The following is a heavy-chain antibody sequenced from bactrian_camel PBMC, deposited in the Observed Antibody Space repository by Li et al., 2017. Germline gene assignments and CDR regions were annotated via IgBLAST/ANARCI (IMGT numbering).Heavy chain of an antibody. Sequence: HVQLVESGGGSVQTGESLRLSCARSKYPTSTNSMAWFRQSPRNEREGVAVIDNDGSEIYVDSVKGRFTISRDVAKNALYLQMNGLKPEDTAMYYCASDHGLECTVVHVDGYWGQGTQVTVS. CDR2: IDNDGSEI. CDR3: ASDHGLECTVVHVDGY. D-gene: IGHD6*01. V-gene: IGHV3S6*01. J-gene: IGHJ4*01. CDR1: KYPTSTNS.